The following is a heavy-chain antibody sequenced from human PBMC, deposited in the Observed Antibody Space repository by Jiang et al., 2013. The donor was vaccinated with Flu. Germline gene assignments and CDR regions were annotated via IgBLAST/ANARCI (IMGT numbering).Heavy chain of an antibody. CDR3: ASRGAFGLEYFQH. D-gene: IGHD3-10*01. CDR2: IYYSGST. J-gene: IGHJ1*01. V-gene: IGHV4-59*01. CDR1: GGSISSYY. Sequence: GSGLVKPSETLSLTCTVSGGSISSYYWSWIRQPPGKGLEWIAYIYYSGSTNYNPSLKSRVTISIDTSKNQFSLKLNSVTAADTAVYYCASRGAFGLEYFQHWGQGTLVTVSS.